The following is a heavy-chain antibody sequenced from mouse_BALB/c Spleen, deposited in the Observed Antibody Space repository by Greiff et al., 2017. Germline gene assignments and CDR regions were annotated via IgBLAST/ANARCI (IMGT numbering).Heavy chain of an antibody. V-gene: IGHV3-6*02. CDR3: ARGVRHYYAMDY. Sequence: EVKLVESGPGLVKPSQSLSLTCSVTGYSITSGYYWNWIRQFPGNKLEWMGYISYDGSNNYNPSLKNRISITRDTSKNQFFLKLNSVTTEDTATYYCARGVRHYYAMDYWGQGTSVTVSS. CDR1: GYSITSGYY. CDR2: ISYDGSN. D-gene: IGHD5-1*01. J-gene: IGHJ4*01.